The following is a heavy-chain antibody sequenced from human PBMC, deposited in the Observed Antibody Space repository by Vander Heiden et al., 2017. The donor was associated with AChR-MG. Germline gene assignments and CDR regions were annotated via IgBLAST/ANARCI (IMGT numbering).Heavy chain of an antibody. CDR2: IRNSGRT. CDR3: ARVSMVRGVIDY. V-gene: IGHV4-61*02. CDR1: GCSTRRGSYY. Sequence: VQLHASGPGLVKPSQTLSLTCTVPGCSTRRGSYYWSWIRQPARKGLEVIGLIRNSGRTNYNPSLKSRVTMSGDTSKIQCSLKLNSVSAADTAMYYCARVSMVRGVIDYWGQGTRVTGS. D-gene: IGHD3-10*01. J-gene: IGHJ4*02.